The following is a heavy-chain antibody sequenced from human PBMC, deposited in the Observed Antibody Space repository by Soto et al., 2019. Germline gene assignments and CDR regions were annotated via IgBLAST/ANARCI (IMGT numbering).Heavy chain of an antibody. Sequence: SETLSLTCTVSGGSISSSSYYWGWIRQPPGKGLEWIGSIYYSGSTYYNPSLKSRVTISVDTSKNQFSLKLSSVTAADTAVYYCLRHSIDTGSIYIDYRGQGTLVTGSS. CDR3: LRHSIDTGSIYIDY. D-gene: IGHD2-2*01. CDR1: GGSISSSSYY. CDR2: IYYSGST. V-gene: IGHV4-39*01. J-gene: IGHJ4*02.